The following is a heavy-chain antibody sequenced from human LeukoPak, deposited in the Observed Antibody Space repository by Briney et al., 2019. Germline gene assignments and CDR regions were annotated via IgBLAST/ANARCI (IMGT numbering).Heavy chain of an antibody. J-gene: IGHJ3*02. V-gene: IGHV1-2*02. CDR2: IDPNSGGT. D-gene: IGHD3-22*01. CDR1: GYTFTGYY. CDR3: ARVWLCMAPREYYYDSCGYYNAFDI. Sequence: ASVKVSCKASGYTFTGYYMHWVRQAPGHGVGWMGWIDPNSGGTNYAQKFPGRVTMTWDTSLRTAYMELSRLRSDATAVDYCARVWLCMAPREYYYDSCGYYNAFDIWGQGTMVTVSS.